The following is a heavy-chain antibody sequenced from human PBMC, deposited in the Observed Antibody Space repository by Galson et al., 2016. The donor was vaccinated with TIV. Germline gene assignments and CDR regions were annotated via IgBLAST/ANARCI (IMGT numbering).Heavy chain of an antibody. CDR2: IWYDGSTK. CDR3: ARVAFSTHNSYGFDV. Sequence: LRLSCATSGFTLGGYGLHWVRQAPGKGLEWVAIIWYDGSTKFYGDSVTGRFTISRDTSTKTLYLQMNSLRVEDTGVYYCARVAFSTHNSYGFDVWGPGTPVTVSS. J-gene: IGHJ6*02. V-gene: IGHV3-33*01. D-gene: IGHD3-3*02. CDR1: GFTLGGYG.